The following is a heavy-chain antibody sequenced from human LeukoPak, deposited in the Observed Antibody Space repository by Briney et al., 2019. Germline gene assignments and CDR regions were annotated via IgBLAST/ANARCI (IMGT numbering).Heavy chain of an antibody. CDR1: GYSFTSYW. CDR2: IYPGDSDT. Sequence: GESLKSSCKGSGYSFTSYWIGWVRQMPGKGLEWMGIIYPGDSDTRYSPSSQGQVTISADKSISTAYLQWSSLKASDTAMYYCARPREPRIAAAPDYWGQGTLVTVSS. D-gene: IGHD6-13*01. V-gene: IGHV5-51*01. CDR3: ARPREPRIAAAPDY. J-gene: IGHJ4*02.